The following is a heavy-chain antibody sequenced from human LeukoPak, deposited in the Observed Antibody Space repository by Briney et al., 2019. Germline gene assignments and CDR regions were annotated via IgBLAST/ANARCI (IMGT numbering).Heavy chain of an antibody. CDR2: MNPNSGNT. J-gene: IGHJ4*02. CDR1: GYTFTSYD. CDR3: AGASDSSGVDY. Sequence: ASVKVSCKASGYTFTSYDINWVRQATGQGLEWMGWMNPNSGNTGYAQKFQGRVTVARNTSISTAYMELSSLRSEDTAVYYCAGASDSSGVDYWGQGTLVTVSS. V-gene: IGHV1-8*01. D-gene: IGHD3-22*01.